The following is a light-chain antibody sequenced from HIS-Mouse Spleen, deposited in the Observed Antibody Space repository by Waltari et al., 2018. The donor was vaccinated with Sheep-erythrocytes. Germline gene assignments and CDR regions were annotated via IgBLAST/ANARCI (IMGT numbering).Light chain of an antibody. Sequence: QSALTQPPSASGSPGQAVTISCTGTSSDVGGYNYVSWYQHPPGKAPKPMIYEVSKRPSGVPDRFSGSKSGNTASLTVSGLQAEDEADYYCSSYAGSNNYVFGTGTKVTVL. CDR1: SSDVGGYNY. CDR3: SSYAGSNNYV. J-gene: IGLJ1*01. V-gene: IGLV2-8*01. CDR2: EVS.